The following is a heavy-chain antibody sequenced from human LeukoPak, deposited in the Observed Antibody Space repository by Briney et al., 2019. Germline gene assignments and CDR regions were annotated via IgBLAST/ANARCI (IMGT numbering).Heavy chain of an antibody. J-gene: IGHJ4*02. V-gene: IGHV3-66*01. Sequence: GGSLRLSCAASGFTVSSNYMSWVRQAPGEGLGWVSVIYSGGSTYYADSVKGRFTISRDNSKNTLYLQMNSLRAEDTAVYYCARGRRYSSSWYSDYWGQGTLVTVSS. CDR3: ARGRRYSSSWYSDY. CDR1: GFTVSSNY. D-gene: IGHD6-13*01. CDR2: IYSGGST.